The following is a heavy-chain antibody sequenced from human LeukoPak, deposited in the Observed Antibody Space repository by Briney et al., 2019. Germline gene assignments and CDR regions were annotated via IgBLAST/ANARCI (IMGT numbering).Heavy chain of an antibody. Sequence: SETLSLTCTVSGGSISSYYWRWIRQPPGKGLEWIGYIYYSGSTNYNPSLKSRVTISVDTSKNQFSLKLSSVTAADTAVYYCARGRWGFGYWGQGTLVTVSS. CDR3: ARGRWGFGY. J-gene: IGHJ4*02. CDR1: GGSISSYY. V-gene: IGHV4-59*01. D-gene: IGHD7-27*01. CDR2: IYYSGST.